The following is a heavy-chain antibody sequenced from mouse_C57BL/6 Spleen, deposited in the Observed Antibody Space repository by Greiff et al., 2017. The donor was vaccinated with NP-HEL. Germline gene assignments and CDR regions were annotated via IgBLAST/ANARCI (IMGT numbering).Heavy chain of an antibody. CDR2: IDPSDSYT. V-gene: IGHV1-69*01. CDR3: ARSGITTVGNYFDY. Sequence: QVQLKQPGAELVMPGASVKLSCKASGYTFTSYWMHWVKQRPGQGLEWIGEIDPSDSYTNYNQKFKGKSTLTVDKSSSTACTQLSSLTSEDSAVYYCARSGITTVGNYFDYWGQGTTLTVSS. D-gene: IGHD1-1*01. CDR1: GYTFTSYW. J-gene: IGHJ2*01.